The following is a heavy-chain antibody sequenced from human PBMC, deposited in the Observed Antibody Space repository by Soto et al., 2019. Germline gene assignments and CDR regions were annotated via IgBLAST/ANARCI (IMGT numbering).Heavy chain of an antibody. CDR1: GFTFSSYW. CDR2: IKQDGSEK. V-gene: IGHV3-7*01. D-gene: IGHD6-19*01. Sequence: GSLRLSCAASGFTFSSYWMSWVRQAPGKGLEWVANIKQDGSEKYYVDSVKGRFTISRDNAKNSLYLQMNSLRAEDTAVYYCARDGLYSSGWFGFGFSFDIWGQGTMVTVSS. CDR3: ARDGLYSSGWFGFGFSFDI. J-gene: IGHJ3*02.